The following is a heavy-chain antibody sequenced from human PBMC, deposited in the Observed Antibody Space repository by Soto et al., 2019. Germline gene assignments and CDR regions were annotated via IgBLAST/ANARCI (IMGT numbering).Heavy chain of an antibody. CDR2: IYHSGST. CDR3: AQQLVADYYGMDV. D-gene: IGHD6-6*01. J-gene: IGHJ6*02. V-gene: IGHV4-4*02. CDR1: GGSISSSNW. Sequence: PSETLSLTCAVSGGSISSSNWWSWVRQPPGKGLEWIGEIYHSGSTNYNPSLKSRVTISVDKSKNQFSLKLSSVTAADTAVYYCAQQLVADYYGMDVWGQGTTVTVS.